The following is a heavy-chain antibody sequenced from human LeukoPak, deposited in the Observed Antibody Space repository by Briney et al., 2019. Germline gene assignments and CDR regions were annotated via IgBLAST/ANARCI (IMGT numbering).Heavy chain of an antibody. Sequence: GGSLRLSCAASGFSFSSHGMNWVRQALGKGLEWVAVIWYDGSHKYYADFVKGRFTISRDNSKNTLYLQMNSLRAEDTAVYYCARDVYCSNGVCYSVRPHYGMDVWGQGTTVTVSS. CDR2: IWYDGSHK. V-gene: IGHV3-33*01. CDR1: GFSFSSHG. D-gene: IGHD2-8*01. J-gene: IGHJ6*02. CDR3: ARDVYCSNGVCYSVRPHYGMDV.